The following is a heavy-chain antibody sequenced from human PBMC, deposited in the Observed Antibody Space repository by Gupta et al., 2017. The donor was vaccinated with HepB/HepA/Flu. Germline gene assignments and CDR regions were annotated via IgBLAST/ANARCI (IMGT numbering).Heavy chain of an antibody. CDR1: GYTFTNYY. V-gene: IGHV1-46*01. D-gene: IGHD4-11*01. Sequence: QVQLVQSGAEVKKTGASVKVSCKASGYTFTNYYVHWVRQAPGQGLEWMGITNPSGGSTSYAQKFQGRVTMTRDTATSTVYMELASLRSEDTAMYYCARGHDYSNYGDYWGQGTLVTVSS. CDR2: TNPSGGST. CDR3: ARGHDYSNYGDY. J-gene: IGHJ4*02.